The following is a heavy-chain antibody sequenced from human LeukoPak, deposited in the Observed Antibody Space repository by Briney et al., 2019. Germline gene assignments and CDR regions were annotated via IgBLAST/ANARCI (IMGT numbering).Heavy chain of an antibody. Sequence: GGSLRLSCAASGFAFSLYSMNWVRQAPGKGLEWVSYITSGSSTIYYADSVKGRFTISRDNAKNSLFLQMNSLRAEDTAVYYCARDGGGDYWGQGTLVTVSS. V-gene: IGHV3-48*01. D-gene: IGHD3-16*01. CDR2: ITSGSSTI. J-gene: IGHJ4*02. CDR3: ARDGGGDY. CDR1: GFAFSLYS.